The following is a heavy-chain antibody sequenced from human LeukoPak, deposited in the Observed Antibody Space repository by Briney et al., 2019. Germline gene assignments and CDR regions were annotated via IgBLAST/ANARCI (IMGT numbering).Heavy chain of an antibody. CDR2: INANTGNP. CDR1: GYTFTSYS. V-gene: IGHV7-4-1*02. Sequence: GASVKVSCKASGYTFTSYSMNWVRQAPGQGLEDMGWINANTGNPTYAQGFTGRFVFSLDTSVSTAYLQISSLKAEDTAVYYCARDFPARDWFFDLWGRGTLVTVSS. J-gene: IGHJ2*01. CDR3: ARDFPARDWFFDL.